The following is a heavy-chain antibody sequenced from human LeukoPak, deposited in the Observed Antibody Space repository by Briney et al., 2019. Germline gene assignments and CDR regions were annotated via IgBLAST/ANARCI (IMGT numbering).Heavy chain of an antibody. CDR1: GGSISSYY. CDR3: GRTEESGYNYGYFGYYYYMDV. V-gene: IGHV4-59*01. Sequence: PSETLSLTCTVSGGSISSYYWSWIRQPPGKGLEWIGFVHYSGSTHYNPSLKSRVTISVETYKNQGYLKMTSVTGAEPAVYYCGRTEESGYNYGYFGYYYYMDVWGKGTTVTVSS. D-gene: IGHD5-18*01. CDR2: VHYSGST. J-gene: IGHJ6*03.